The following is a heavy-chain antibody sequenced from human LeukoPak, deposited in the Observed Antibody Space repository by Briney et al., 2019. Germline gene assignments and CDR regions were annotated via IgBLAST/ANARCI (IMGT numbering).Heavy chain of an antibody. V-gene: IGHV4-4*07. J-gene: IGHJ3*02. CDR3: ARDVTMVRGANDAFDI. D-gene: IGHD3-10*01. Sequence: ASETLSLTCTVSGGSISSYYWSWIRQPAGKGLEWIGRIYTSGSTNYNPSLKSRVTMSVDTSKNQFSLKLSSVTAADTAVYYCARDVTMVRGANDAFDIWGQGTMVTVSS. CDR1: GGSISSYY. CDR2: IYTSGST.